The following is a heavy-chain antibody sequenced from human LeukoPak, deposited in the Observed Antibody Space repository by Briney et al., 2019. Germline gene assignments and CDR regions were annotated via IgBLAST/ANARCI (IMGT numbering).Heavy chain of an antibody. V-gene: IGHV4-39*01. Sequence: PSETLSLTCTVSGGSISSGTYYWGWIRQPPGTGLEWIGSIYFSGNTYYNPSLKSRVTISVDTSKSQFSLNLNSVTAADTAVYYCARSRIAVSPFDFWGQGTLVTVSS. J-gene: IGHJ4*02. CDR2: IYFSGNT. D-gene: IGHD6-19*01. CDR3: ARSRIAVSPFDF. CDR1: GGSISSGTYY.